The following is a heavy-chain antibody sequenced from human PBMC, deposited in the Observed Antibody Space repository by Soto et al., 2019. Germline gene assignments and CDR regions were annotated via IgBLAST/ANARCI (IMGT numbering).Heavy chain of an antibody. V-gene: IGHV1-69*01. D-gene: IGHD4-17*01. Sequence: QVQLVQSGAEVKKPGSSVKVSCKASGGTFSSYAISWVRQAPGQGLEWMGGIIPIFGTANYAQKFQCRVTITADESTSTAYMELSSLRSEDTAVYCCARGVDYGYYTCYDYGMDVWGQGTTVTVSS. CDR1: GGTFSSYA. J-gene: IGHJ6*02. CDR3: ARGVDYGYYTCYDYGMDV. CDR2: IIPIFGTA.